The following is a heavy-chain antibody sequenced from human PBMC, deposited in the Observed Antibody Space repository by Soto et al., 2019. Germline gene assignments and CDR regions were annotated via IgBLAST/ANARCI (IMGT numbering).Heavy chain of an antibody. J-gene: IGHJ4*02. D-gene: IGHD2-15*01. Sequence: GGSLRLSCTVSGFSFGNYAINWVRQAPGKGLECVGLIRNQTYSGTTQYAASVNGRFTISRDDSNNIAYLQMNSLKTEDSAVYYCTRAESPAVAYFFDYWGQGTLVTVSS. CDR2: IRNQTYSGTT. CDR1: GFSFGNYA. V-gene: IGHV3-49*04. CDR3: TRAESPAVAYFFDY.